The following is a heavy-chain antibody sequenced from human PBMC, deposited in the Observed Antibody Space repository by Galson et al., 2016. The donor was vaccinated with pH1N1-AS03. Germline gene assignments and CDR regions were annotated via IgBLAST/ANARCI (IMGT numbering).Heavy chain of an antibody. CDR2: IVPVFGTT. D-gene: IGHD6-6*01. Sequence: SVKVSCKASGGTFGNYAVSWVRLAPGQGLEWLGAIVPVFGTTNYAQTFQGRLTITADASTSTANMELSGLRLDDTALYYCTRSGAAHGYYYYGMDVWGQGSTVTVSS. CDR3: TRSGAAHGYYYYGMDV. CDR1: GGTFGNYA. V-gene: IGHV1-69*13. J-gene: IGHJ6*02.